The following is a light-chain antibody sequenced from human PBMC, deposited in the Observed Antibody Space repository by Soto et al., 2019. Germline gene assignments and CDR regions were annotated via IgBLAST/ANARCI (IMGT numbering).Light chain of an antibody. CDR3: QQYDDSWHT. CDR2: RAS. J-gene: IGKJ2*01. V-gene: IGKV1-5*03. Sequence: DIRMTQSPSSLSASVGDRVTITCRASQSINSWLAWYQQKPGKAPKLLIHRASSLESGVPSRFSGSGSGTEFTLTISGLQPVDFATYYCQQYDDSWHTFGQGTKVEIK. CDR1: QSINSW.